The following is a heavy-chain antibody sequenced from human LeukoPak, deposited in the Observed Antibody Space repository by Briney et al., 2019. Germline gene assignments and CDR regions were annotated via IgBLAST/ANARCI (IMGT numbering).Heavy chain of an antibody. CDR2: IYYSGST. V-gene: IGHV4-59*01. Sequence: SETLSLTCTVSGGSISSYYWSWIRQPPGKGLEWIGYIYYSGSTNYNPSLKSRITISVDTSKNQFSLKLSSVTAADTAVYYCARATYYYDSSGYYYFDYWGQGTLVTVSS. J-gene: IGHJ4*02. CDR1: GGSISSYY. CDR3: ARATYYYDSSGYYYFDY. D-gene: IGHD3-22*01.